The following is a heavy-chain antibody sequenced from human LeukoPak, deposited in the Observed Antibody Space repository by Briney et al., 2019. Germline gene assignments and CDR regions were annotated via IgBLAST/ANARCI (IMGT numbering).Heavy chain of an antibody. CDR3: AREGGVADY. CDR2: INLDGSVQ. J-gene: IGHJ4*02. D-gene: IGHD3-16*01. Sequence: GGSLRLSCATSGFTLSSYWMTWVRQAPGQGLERVANINLDGSVQWYADSVKGRFTVSRDNAKNSVYLQMNSLRAEDTAVYYCAREGGVADYWGQGTLVTVSS. V-gene: IGHV3-7*01. CDR1: GFTLSSYW.